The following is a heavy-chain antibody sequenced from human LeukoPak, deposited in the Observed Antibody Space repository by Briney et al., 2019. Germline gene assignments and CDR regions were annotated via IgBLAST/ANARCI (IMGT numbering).Heavy chain of an antibody. V-gene: IGHV3-23*01. CDR2: VSGSGGGT. CDR1: GFTFSSCA. J-gene: IGHJ2*01. Sequence: PGGSLRLSCAASGFTFSSCAMSWGCQAPGQGLEWVSAVSGSGGGTYYADSVKGRFTISRDNSKNTLYLQMNSLRAEDTAVYYCAKCSNSGWYGLPDWYFDLWGRGTLVTVSS. CDR3: AKCSNSGWYGLPDWYFDL. D-gene: IGHD6-19*01.